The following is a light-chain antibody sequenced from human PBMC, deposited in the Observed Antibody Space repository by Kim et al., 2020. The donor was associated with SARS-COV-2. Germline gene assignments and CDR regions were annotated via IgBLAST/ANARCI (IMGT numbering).Light chain of an antibody. J-gene: IGKJ2*01. V-gene: IGKV1-39*01. CDR2: AAS. Sequence: DIKMTQSPSSLSASVGERVTITCRASQSISTYLNWYQQKPGKAPKLLIYAASSLPSGVPSRFSGSGSGTDFTLTISSLQPEDFATYYCQQGYSTFGQGTKLEI. CDR3: QQGYST. CDR1: QSISTY.